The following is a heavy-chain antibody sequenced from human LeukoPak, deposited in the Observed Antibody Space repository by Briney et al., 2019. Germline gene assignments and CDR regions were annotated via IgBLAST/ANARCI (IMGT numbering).Heavy chain of an antibody. CDR1: GYTLTELS. CDR2: FDPEDGET. D-gene: IGHD2-2*01. Sequence: ASVKVSCKVSGYTLTELSMHWVRQAPGKGLEWMGGFDPEDGETIYAQKFQGRVTMTEDTSTDTAYMELSSLRSEDTAVYYCARDLGYCSSTSCYDYYYYYMDVWGKGTTVTVSS. V-gene: IGHV1-24*01. CDR3: ARDLGYCSSTSCYDYYYYYMDV. J-gene: IGHJ6*03.